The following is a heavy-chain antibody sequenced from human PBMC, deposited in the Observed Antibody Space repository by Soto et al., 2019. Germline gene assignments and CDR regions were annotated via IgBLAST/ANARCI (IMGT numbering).Heavy chain of an antibody. J-gene: IGHJ4*02. Sequence: QVQLQQWGAGLLKPSETLSLTCAVYGGSFSGYYWSWIRQPPGKGLEWIGEINHSGSTNYNPSLKSRVTISVDTSKNQFSLKLSSVTAADTAVYYCARGPYYYDSSGLDYWGQGTLVTVSS. CDR1: GGSFSGYY. V-gene: IGHV4-34*01. CDR3: ARGPYYYDSSGLDY. D-gene: IGHD3-22*01. CDR2: INHSGST.